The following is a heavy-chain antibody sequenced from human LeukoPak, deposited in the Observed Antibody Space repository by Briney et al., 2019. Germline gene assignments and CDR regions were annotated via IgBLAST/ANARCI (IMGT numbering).Heavy chain of an antibody. V-gene: IGHV3-64*01. CDR3: ARYYYDGSGRYDY. CDR2: ISNNGGST. J-gene: IGHJ4*02. Sequence: GGSLRLSCAASEFTFSSYAMHWVRQAPGKGLEYVSGISNNGGSTNCANSVKGRFTISRDNSKNTLYLQMGNLRAEDMAVYYCARYYYDGSGRYDYWGQGTQVTVSS. CDR1: EFTFSSYA. D-gene: IGHD3-22*01.